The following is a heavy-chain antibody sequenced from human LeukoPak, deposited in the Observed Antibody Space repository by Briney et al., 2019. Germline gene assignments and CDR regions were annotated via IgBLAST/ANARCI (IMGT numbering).Heavy chain of an antibody. J-gene: IGHJ4*02. CDR1: GGSISSYY. CDR3: ARPGGGYFDPGDY. V-gene: IGHV4-59*04. CDR2: INYSGNT. Sequence: SSETLSLTCTVSGGSISSYYWSWIRQPPGKGPEWIGIINYSGNTYYNPSLKSRVTISVDTSKNQFSLKLSSVTAADTAVYYCARPGGGYFDPGDYWGQGTLVTVSS. D-gene: IGHD3-9*01.